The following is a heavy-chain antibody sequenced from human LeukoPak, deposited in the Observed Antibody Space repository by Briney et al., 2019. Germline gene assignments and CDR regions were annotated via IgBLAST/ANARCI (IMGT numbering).Heavy chain of an antibody. CDR2: INHSGST. V-gene: IGHV4-34*01. CDR1: GGSFSSYY. J-gene: IGHJ4*02. Sequence: SETLSLTCAVYGGSFSSYYWSWIRQPPGKGLEWIGEINHSGSTYYNASLKSRITISVDTSKNQFSLKLSSVTAADTAVYYCANSPLEWLPILDYWGQGTLVTVSS. D-gene: IGHD3-3*01. CDR3: ANSPLEWLPILDY.